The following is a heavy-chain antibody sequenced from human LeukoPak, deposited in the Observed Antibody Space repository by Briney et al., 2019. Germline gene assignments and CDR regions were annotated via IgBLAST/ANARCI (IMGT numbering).Heavy chain of an antibody. CDR3: ARDTLGEGEDANYAVYYFDY. J-gene: IGHJ4*02. Sequence: GGSLRLSCAASGFTFSSYEMNWVRQAPGKGLEWVANIKQDGNEKYYADSVKGRFTISRDNGKNSLDLQMNSLRADDTAVYYCARDTLGEGEDANYAVYYFDYWGQGTVVTVSS. CDR1: GFTFSSYE. D-gene: IGHD4/OR15-4a*01. CDR2: IKQDGNEK. V-gene: IGHV3-7*01.